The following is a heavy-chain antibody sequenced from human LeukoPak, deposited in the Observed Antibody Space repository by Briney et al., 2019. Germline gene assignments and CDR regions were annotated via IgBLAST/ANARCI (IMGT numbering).Heavy chain of an antibody. CDR1: GFTFSSYW. Sequence: PGGSLRLSCAASGFTFSSYWMSWVRQAPGKGLEWVANIKQDGSEKYYVDSVKGRFTISRDNAKNSLYLQMNSLRAEDTAVYYCARALGDGYNRGDAFDIWGQGTMVTVSS. J-gene: IGHJ3*02. V-gene: IGHV3-7*04. CDR2: IKQDGSEK. D-gene: IGHD5-24*01. CDR3: ARALGDGYNRGDAFDI.